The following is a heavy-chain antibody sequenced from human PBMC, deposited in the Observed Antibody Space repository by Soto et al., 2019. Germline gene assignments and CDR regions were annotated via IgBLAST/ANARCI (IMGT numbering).Heavy chain of an antibody. CDR2: IYYSGIA. D-gene: IGHD1-1*01. V-gene: IGHV4-61*08. CDR1: GGSVSSGGSY. J-gene: IGHJ4*02. Sequence: KTSETLSLTCTVSGGSVSSGGSYWNWIRQPPGRGLEWIGHIYYSGIADYSPSLKSRVTISADTSKNQFSLNLSSVTAADTAVYYCAKKGPRLEEGFDSWGQGILVTVSS. CDR3: AKKGPRLEEGFDS.